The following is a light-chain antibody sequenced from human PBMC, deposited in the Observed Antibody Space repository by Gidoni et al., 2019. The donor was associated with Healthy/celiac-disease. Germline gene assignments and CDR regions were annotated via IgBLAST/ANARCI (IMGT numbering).Light chain of an antibody. CDR3: CSYAGSSTG. J-gene: IGLJ3*02. CDR2: EGS. CDR1: SSDVGSYNL. Sequence: QSALTQPASVSGSPGQSITIFCTGTSSDVGSYNLVSWYQQHPGKAPKLMIYEGSKRPSGVSNRFSGSKSGNTASLTISGLQAEDEADYYCCSYAGSSTGFGGGTKLTVL. V-gene: IGLV2-23*01.